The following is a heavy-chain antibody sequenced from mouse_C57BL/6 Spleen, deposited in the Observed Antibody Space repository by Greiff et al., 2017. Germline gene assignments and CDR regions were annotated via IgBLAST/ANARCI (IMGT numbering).Heavy chain of an antibody. J-gene: IGHJ3*01. CDR1: GYTFTSYW. V-gene: IGHV1-61*01. CDR3: ASGDSWFAY. Sequence: QVQLQQPGAELVRPGSSVKLSCKASGYTFTSYWMDWVKQRPGQGLEWIGNIYPSDSETPYNQKFKDKATLTVDKSSSTAYMQLSSLTSEDSAVYSSASGDSWFAYWGQGTLVTVSA. D-gene: IGHD3-3*01. CDR2: IYPSDSET.